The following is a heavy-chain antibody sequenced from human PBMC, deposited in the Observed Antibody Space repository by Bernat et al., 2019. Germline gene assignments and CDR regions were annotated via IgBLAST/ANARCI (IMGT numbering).Heavy chain of an antibody. D-gene: IGHD3-9*01. CDR1: GGSISSSRYY. J-gene: IGHJ4*02. V-gene: IGHV4-39*01. CDR3: RVYNYDILTGLIDY. Sequence: QLQLQESGPGLVKPSETLSLTCTVSGGSISSSRYYWGWIRQPPGKGLEWIGSIYYSGSTYYNPSLKSRVTISVDTSKNQFSLKLSSVTAADTAVYYCRVYNYDILTGLIDYWGQGTLVTVSS. CDR2: IYYSGST.